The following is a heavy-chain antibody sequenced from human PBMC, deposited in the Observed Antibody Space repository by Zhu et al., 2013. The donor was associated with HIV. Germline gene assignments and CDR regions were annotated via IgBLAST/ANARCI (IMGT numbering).Heavy chain of an antibody. J-gene: IGHJ4*02. CDR3: ARAPAGRRGQYHYDSTGYFDS. CDR2: IIPIFGKA. Sequence: QVQLIQSGAEVKKPGSSMQVSCKASGGTFSSYTFSWVRQAPGQGLEWMGGIIPIFGKANYAQKFQGRVTITADKSTNTTYMELSRLTSEDTAVYYCARAPAGRRGQYHYDSTGYFDSWGQGALVTVSS. CDR1: GGTFSSYT. D-gene: IGHD3-22*01. V-gene: IGHV1-69*06.